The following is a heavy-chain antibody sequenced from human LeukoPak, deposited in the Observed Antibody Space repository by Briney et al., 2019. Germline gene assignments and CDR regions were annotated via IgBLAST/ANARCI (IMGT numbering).Heavy chain of an antibody. CDR3: WSHQRDY. CDR2: IKEDGSEK. J-gene: IGHJ4*02. D-gene: IGHD6-25*01. V-gene: IGHV3-7*01. CDR1: GFNFSTYW. Sequence: GGSLSPSCVASGFNFSTYWMNWVRQAPGKGLEWVANIKEDGSEKYYVDSVKGRFTISRDNAKNSLYLQMNSLRVEDTAVYYCWSHQRDYWGQGALVTVSS.